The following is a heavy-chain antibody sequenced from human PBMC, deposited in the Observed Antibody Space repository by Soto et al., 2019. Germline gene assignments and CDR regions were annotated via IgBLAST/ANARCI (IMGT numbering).Heavy chain of an antibody. Sequence: PGGSLRLSCVASGFTFSSYAMHWVRQTPGKGLEWVAVISYDGANQYYADSVKGRFTISRDTSKNTLYLQMNSLRADDTAVYYCARGDNFYDSSGYYYWGQRTLVTVSS. V-gene: IGHV3-30-3*01. CDR3: ARGDNFYDSSGYYY. J-gene: IGHJ4*02. CDR1: GFTFSSYA. CDR2: ISYDGANQ. D-gene: IGHD3-22*01.